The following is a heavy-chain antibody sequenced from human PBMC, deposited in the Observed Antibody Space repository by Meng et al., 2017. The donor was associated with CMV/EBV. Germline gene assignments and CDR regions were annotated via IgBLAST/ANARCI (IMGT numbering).Heavy chain of an antibody. CDR3: ANVAQSPGWELHHYYYGMDV. V-gene: IGHV3-30*02. Sequence: GESLKISCAASGFTFSSYGMHWVRQAPGKGLERVAFIRYDGSNKYYADSVKGRFTISRDNSKNTLYLQMNSLRAEDTAVYYCANVAQSPGWELHHYYYGMDVWGQGTTVTVSS. J-gene: IGHJ6*02. CDR1: GFTFSSYG. D-gene: IGHD1-26*01. CDR2: IRYDGSNK.